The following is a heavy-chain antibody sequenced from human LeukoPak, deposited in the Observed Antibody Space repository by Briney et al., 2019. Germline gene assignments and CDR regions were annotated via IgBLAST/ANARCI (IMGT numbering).Heavy chain of an antibody. CDR1: GFTFSNYG. Sequence: PGGSLRLSCAASGFTFSNYGMHWVRQAPGKGLEWVSYISSSSSTIYYADSVKGRFTISRDNAKNSLYLQMNSLRAEGTAVYYCATNLGDRGDDAFDIWGQGTMVTVSS. CDR2: ISSSSSTI. CDR3: ATNLGDRGDDAFDI. D-gene: IGHD3-10*01. V-gene: IGHV3-48*01. J-gene: IGHJ3*02.